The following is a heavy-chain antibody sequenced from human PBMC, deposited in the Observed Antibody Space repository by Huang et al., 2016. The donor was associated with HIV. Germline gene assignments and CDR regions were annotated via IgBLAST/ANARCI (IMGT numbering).Heavy chain of an antibody. Sequence: QVQLVESGGGVVQPGRSLRLSCAASGFTFSRHGMHWVRQAPGKGLEWVAFIRNDGSNKYYPDSLKGRFTVSRDAAKNTLELQMNSLRAEDTAVYYCVKGHWPRENLLDYWGQGTLVIVSS. D-gene: IGHD1-1*01. CDR1: GFTFSRHG. CDR3: VKGHWPRENLLDY. J-gene: IGHJ4*02. V-gene: IGHV3-30*02. CDR2: IRNDGSNK.